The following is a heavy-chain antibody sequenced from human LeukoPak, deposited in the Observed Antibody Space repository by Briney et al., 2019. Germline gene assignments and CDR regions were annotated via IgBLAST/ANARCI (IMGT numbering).Heavy chain of an antibody. V-gene: IGHV4-59*08. Sequence: SETLSLTCTVSGGSISNYCWSWIRQPPGKGLEWIGYIYYSGSTNYNPSLKSRVTISVDTSKNQFSLKLSSVTAADTAVYYCARLSYPNSSGYPDYWGQGTLVTVSS. D-gene: IGHD3-22*01. CDR3: ARLSYPNSSGYPDY. J-gene: IGHJ4*02. CDR2: IYYSGST. CDR1: GGSISNYC.